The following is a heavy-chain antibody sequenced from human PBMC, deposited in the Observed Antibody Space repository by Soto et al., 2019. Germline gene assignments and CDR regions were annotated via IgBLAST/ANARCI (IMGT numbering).Heavy chain of an antibody. V-gene: IGHV3-30*18. CDR2: ISYDGSNK. CDR1: GFTFSSYG. CDR3: AKDLYGDYLYDYYYYGMDV. J-gene: IGHJ6*02. D-gene: IGHD4-17*01. Sequence: QVQLVESGGGVVQPGRSLRLSCAASGFTFSSYGMHWVRQAPGKGLEWVAVISYDGSNKYYADSVKGRFTISRDNSKNTLYLQMNSLRAEETAVYYCAKDLYGDYLYDYYYYGMDVWGQGTTVTVSS.